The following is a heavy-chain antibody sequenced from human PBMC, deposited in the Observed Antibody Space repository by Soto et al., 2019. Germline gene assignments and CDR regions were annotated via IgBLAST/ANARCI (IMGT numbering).Heavy chain of an antibody. V-gene: IGHV5-51*01. J-gene: IGHJ6*02. D-gene: IGHD3-10*01. Sequence: PAESMNISCKGSGYSFTSYWNGWVRQMPGKGKEWLGIIYPGAPDTRYSPSFQGQVTISADKSISTAYLQWSSLKASDTAMYYCARLGLYYADYYYYVMEFWRQGTTHNVTS. CDR2: IYPGAPDT. CDR1: GYSFTSYW. CDR3: ARLGLYYADYYYYVMEF.